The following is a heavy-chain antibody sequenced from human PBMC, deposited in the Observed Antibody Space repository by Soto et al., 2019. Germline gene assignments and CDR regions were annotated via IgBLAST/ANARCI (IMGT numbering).Heavy chain of an antibody. D-gene: IGHD3-10*01. CDR2: ISSSSSTI. Sequence: EVQLVESGGGLVQPGGSLRLSCAASGFTFSSYSMNWVRQAPGKGLEWVSYISSSSSTIYYADSVKGRFTISRDNAKNSLYLQMNSLRDEDTAVYYCARDAELLWFGESGSNWFDPWGQGTLVTVSS. J-gene: IGHJ5*02. CDR1: GFTFSSYS. V-gene: IGHV3-48*02. CDR3: ARDAELLWFGESGSNWFDP.